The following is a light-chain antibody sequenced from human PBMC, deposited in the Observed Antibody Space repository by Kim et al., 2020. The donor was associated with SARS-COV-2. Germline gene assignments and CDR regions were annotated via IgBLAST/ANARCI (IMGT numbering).Light chain of an antibody. V-gene: IGLV9-49*01. CDR3: GADHGSGSNFVYV. CDR1: SGYSNYK. Sequence: CTLGSGYSNYKVDWYQQRPGKGPRFVMRVGTGGIVGSKGDGIPDRFSVLGSGLNRYLTIKNIQEEDESDYHCGADHGSGSNFVYVFGTGTKVTVL. CDR2: VGTGGIVG. J-gene: IGLJ1*01.